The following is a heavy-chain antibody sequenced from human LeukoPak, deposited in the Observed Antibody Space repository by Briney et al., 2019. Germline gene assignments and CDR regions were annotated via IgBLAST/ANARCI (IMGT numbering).Heavy chain of an antibody. CDR2: IRYDGSNK. Sequence: PGGSLRLSCAASGFTFSSYGMHWVRQAPGKGLEWVAVIRYDGSNKYYADSVKGRFTISRDNSKNTLYLQMNSLRAEDTAVYYCAKDLGGWYYFDYWGQGALVTVSS. V-gene: IGHV3-33*06. CDR1: GFTFSSYG. J-gene: IGHJ4*02. CDR3: AKDLGGWYYFDY. D-gene: IGHD6-19*01.